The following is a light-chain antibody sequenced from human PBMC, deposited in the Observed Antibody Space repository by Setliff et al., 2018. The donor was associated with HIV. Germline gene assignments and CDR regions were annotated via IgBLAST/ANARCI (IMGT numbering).Light chain of an antibody. CDR3: CSNTGSNTYV. CDR1: SGDVGRYNL. V-gene: IGLV2-23*01. Sequence: QSVLAQPASVSGSPGQSITISCTGTSGDVGRYNLVSWYQQQPGKPPKLMIYQASKRPLGVSNRFSGSKSGNTASLTISGLQAEDEADYYCCSNTGSNTYVFGTGTKVTVL. J-gene: IGLJ1*01. CDR2: QAS.